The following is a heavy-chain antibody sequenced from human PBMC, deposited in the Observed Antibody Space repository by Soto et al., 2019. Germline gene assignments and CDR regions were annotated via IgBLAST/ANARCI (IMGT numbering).Heavy chain of an antibody. CDR3: ASTGYSIIWMPNNWCDP. J-gene: IGHJ5*02. CDR1: GYTFTSYD. V-gene: IGHV1-8*01. D-gene: IGHD6-13*01. CDR2: MNPNSGNT. Sequence: QVQLVQSGAEVKKPGASVKVSCKASGYTFTSYDINWVRQATGQGLEWMGWMNPNSGNTGYAQKFQDRVTMTRNTPRSTDYMELSSLSSDEAAVHYCASTGYSIIWMPNNWCDPRGQGTLVTGS.